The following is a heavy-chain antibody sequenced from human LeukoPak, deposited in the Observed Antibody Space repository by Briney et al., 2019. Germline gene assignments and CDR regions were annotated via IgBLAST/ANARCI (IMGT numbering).Heavy chain of an antibody. V-gene: IGHV4-39*01. J-gene: IGHJ3*02. D-gene: IGHD5-18*01. CDR2: IYYSGST. CDR1: GGSISSYY. Sequence: SETLSLTCTVSGGSISSYYWGWIRQPPGKGLEWIGSIYYSGSTYYNPSLKSRVTISVDTSKNQFSLKLSSVTAADTAVYYCARHKQLWSMMAFDIWGQGTMVTVSS. CDR3: ARHKQLWSMMAFDI.